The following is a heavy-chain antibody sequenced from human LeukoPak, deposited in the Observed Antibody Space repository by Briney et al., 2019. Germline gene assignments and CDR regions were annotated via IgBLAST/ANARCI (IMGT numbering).Heavy chain of an antibody. J-gene: IGHJ4*02. CDR3: AHRGNVLGEMATITFDC. Sequence: SGPTLANPPQTLTPTCTFSGFSLSTNGVGVGWIRQPPGKALEWLAFIFWNNNKHYNPSQKSRLTVTKDTSKTQVVLTMTNMDAVDTATYYCAHRGNVLGEMATITFDCWSQGTLVTVS. D-gene: IGHD5-24*01. CDR2: IFWNNNK. V-gene: IGHV2-5*01. CDR1: GFSLSTNGVG.